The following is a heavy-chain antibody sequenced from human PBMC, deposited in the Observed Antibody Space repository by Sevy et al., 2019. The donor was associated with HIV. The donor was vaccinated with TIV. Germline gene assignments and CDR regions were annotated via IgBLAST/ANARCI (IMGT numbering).Heavy chain of an antibody. CDR2: IRSSSSYT. CDR3: ARGCSTTSCYGGPGGWFDP. D-gene: IGHD2-2*01. CDR1: GFTFSDYY. J-gene: IGHJ5*02. V-gene: IGHV3-11*06. Sequence: GGSLRLSCAASGFTFSDYYMSWIRRAPGKGLEWVSCIRSSSSYTDYADSVKGRFTISRDNAKNSLYLQMNSLRAEDTAVYYCARGCSTTSCYGGPGGWFDPWGQGTLVTVSS.